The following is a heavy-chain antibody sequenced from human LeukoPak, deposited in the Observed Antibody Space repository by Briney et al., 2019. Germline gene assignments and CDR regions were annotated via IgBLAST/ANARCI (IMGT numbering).Heavy chain of an antibody. CDR2: ISSSSSYI. V-gene: IGHV3-21*01. J-gene: IGHJ4*02. D-gene: IGHD3-22*01. Sequence: KPGGSLRLSCAASGFTFSSYSMNWVRQAPGKGLEWVSSISSSSSYIYYADSVKGRFTISRDNAKNSLYLQMNSLRAEDTAVYYCARGLYSADSSGYNYWGQGTLVTVSS. CDR3: ARGLYSADSSGYNY. CDR1: GFTFSSYS.